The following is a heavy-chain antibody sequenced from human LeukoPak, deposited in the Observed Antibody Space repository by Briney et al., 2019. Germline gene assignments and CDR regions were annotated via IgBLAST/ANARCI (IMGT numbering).Heavy chain of an antibody. CDR2: IRYDGSNK. Sequence: GGSLRLSCVASGFTFSNYGMHWVRQAPGNGLEWVAFIRYDGSNKYYADSVKGRFTISRDNSKNTLYLQMNSLRAEDTAVYHCAKDLQWLVPGAFDIWGQGTMVTVSS. J-gene: IGHJ3*02. CDR3: AKDLQWLVPGAFDI. V-gene: IGHV3-30*02. CDR1: GFTFSNYG. D-gene: IGHD6-19*01.